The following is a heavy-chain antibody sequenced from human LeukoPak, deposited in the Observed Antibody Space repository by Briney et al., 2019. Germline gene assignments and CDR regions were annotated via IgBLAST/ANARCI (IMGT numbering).Heavy chain of an antibody. CDR1: GFSFSSYG. J-gene: IGHJ4*02. D-gene: IGHD3-10*01. CDR2: ISGSGGST. V-gene: IGHV3-23*01. CDR3: AKGDSGSYFPRELQFDY. Sequence: GGSLRLSCAASGFSFSSYGMHWVRQAPGKGLEWVSAISGSGGSTYYADSVKGRFTISRDNSKNTLYLQMNSLRAEDTAVYYCAKGDSGSYFPRELQFDYWGQGTLVTVSS.